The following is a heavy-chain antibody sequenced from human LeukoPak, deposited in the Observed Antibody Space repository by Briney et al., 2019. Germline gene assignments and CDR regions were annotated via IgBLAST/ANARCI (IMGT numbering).Heavy chain of an antibody. V-gene: IGHV4-4*02. Sequence: PSGTLSLTCAVSGASISGTDWWSWVRQPPGKGLEWIGEIYHTGSTNYNPSLESRVTISVDKSKSHFSLKLSSVTAADTAVYYCARSGYYFSHKAESYFDYWGQGTLVTVSS. CDR1: GASISGTDW. CDR3: ARSGYYFSHKAESYFDY. CDR2: IYHTGST. J-gene: IGHJ4*02. D-gene: IGHD3-3*01.